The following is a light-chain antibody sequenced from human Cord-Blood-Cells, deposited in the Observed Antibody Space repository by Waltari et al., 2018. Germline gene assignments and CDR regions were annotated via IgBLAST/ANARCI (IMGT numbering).Light chain of an antibody. CDR1: QSVSSSY. CDR2: GAS. J-gene: IGKJ3*01. Sequence: ELVLTQSPGTLSLSPGERATISCRASQSVSSSYLAWYQQKPGQAPRLLIYGASSRATGIPDRFSGSGSGTDFTLTISRLEPEDFAVYYCQQYGSSPPITFGPGTKVDIK. CDR3: QQYGSSPPIT. V-gene: IGKV3-20*01.